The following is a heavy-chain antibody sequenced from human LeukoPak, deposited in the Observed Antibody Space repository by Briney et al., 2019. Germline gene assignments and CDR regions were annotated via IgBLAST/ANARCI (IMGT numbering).Heavy chain of an antibody. CDR2: MNPNSGNT. CDR1: GYTFTSYG. Sequence: ASVKVSCKASGYTFTSYGISWVRQAPGQGLEWMGWMNPNSGNTGYAQKFQGRVTITRNASINTAYMELSSLRSEDTAVYYCAREISAFDSWGQGTMVTVSS. D-gene: IGHD3-10*01. J-gene: IGHJ3*02. V-gene: IGHV1-8*03. CDR3: AREISAFDS.